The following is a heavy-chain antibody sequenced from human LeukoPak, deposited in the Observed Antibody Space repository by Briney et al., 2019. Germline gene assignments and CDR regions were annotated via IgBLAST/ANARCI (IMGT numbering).Heavy chain of an antibody. CDR1: GFTLSSYW. Sequence: GGALRLSCAASGFTLSSYWMSWVRQAPGEGLEWVANIKQDGSEKYYVDSVKGRFTISRDNAKNSLYLQMNSLRAEDTAVYYCARVRYSYGDYWGQGTLVTVSS. V-gene: IGHV3-7*01. CDR3: ARVRYSYGDY. CDR2: IKQDGSEK. J-gene: IGHJ4*02. D-gene: IGHD5-18*01.